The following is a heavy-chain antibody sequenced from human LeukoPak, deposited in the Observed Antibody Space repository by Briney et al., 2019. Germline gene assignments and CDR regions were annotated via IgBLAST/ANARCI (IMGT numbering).Heavy chain of an antibody. CDR3: ARDEQQLDLYYYGMDV. D-gene: IGHD6-13*01. J-gene: IGHJ6*02. CDR2: IIPILGIA. CDR1: GGTFSSYT. Sequence: SVKVSCKASGGTFSSYTISWVRQAPGQGLEWMGRIIPILGIANYAQKFQGRVTITADKSTNTAYMELSSLRSEDTAVYYCARDEQQLDLYYYGMDVWGQGTTVTVSS. V-gene: IGHV1-69*04.